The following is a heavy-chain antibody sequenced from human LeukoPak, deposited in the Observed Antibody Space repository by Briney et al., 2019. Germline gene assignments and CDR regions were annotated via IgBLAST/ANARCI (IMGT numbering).Heavy chain of an antibody. CDR1: GGSTTTHH. J-gene: IGHJ4*02. CDR3: TTIKRGDIFGYFDF. D-gene: IGHD5-18*01. V-gene: IGHV4-59*11. CDR2: VFDSGRT. Sequence: SETLSLTCTLSGGSTTTHHWNWIRQTPGKGLEWIGYVFDSGRTKVNPSLKSRVTLSADTSKNQLSLRLSSVTAADTAMYYCTTIKRGDIFGYFDFWGQGILVTVSS.